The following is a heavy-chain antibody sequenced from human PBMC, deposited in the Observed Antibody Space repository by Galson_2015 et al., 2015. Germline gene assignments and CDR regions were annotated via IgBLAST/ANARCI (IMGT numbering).Heavy chain of an antibody. CDR1: GFTFSSYS. CDR3: ARSIAAAGTSRAEGMDV. J-gene: IGHJ6*02. Sequence: SLRLSCAASGFTFSSYSMNWVRQAPGKGLERVSSISSSSSYIYYADSAKGRFTISRDNAKNSLYLQMNSLRAEDTAVYYCARSIAAAGTSRAEGMDVWGQGTTVTVSS. D-gene: IGHD6-13*01. V-gene: IGHV3-21*01. CDR2: ISSSSSYI.